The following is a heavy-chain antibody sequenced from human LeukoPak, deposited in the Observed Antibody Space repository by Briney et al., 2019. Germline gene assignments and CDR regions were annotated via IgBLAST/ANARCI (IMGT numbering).Heavy chain of an antibody. J-gene: IGHJ5*02. V-gene: IGHV3-23*01. Sequence: GGALRLSCAASGVIISSYAMSWVRQAPGKGLEWVSAINGRGDNTYYADFVKGRFTISRDNSKSTVYLQMNSLRTEDTAVYYCAKDRVSPGFNWFDPWGQGTLVTVSS. CDR1: GVIISSYA. D-gene: IGHD2/OR15-2a*01. CDR2: INGRGDNT. CDR3: AKDRVSPGFNWFDP.